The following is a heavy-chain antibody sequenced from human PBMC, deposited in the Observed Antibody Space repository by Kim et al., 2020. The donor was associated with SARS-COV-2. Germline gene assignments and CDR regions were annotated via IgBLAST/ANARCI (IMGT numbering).Heavy chain of an antibody. J-gene: IGHJ4*02. Sequence: GGSLRLSCAASGFMFSAYYMKWIRQTPGKGLEWVSYISSSGDSVYYADSVKGRFTISGDNAKNSLYLQMNSLRADDTAVYYCARIYDGGDYWGQGTLVTV. CDR1: GFMFSAYY. V-gene: IGHV3-11*01. D-gene: IGHD5-12*01. CDR2: ISSSGDSV. CDR3: ARIYDGGDY.